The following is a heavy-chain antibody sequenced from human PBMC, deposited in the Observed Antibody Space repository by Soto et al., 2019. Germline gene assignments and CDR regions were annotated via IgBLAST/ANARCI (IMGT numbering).Heavy chain of an antibody. CDR3: AKVRYDSSGIDY. CDR2: ISGSGGST. Sequence: EVQLLESGGGLVQPGGSLRLSCAASGFTFSSYAMSWVRQAPGKGLEWVSAISGSGGSTYYADSVKGRFTISRDNSKNTLYQQMNSLRAEDTAVYYCAKVRYDSSGIDYWVQGTLVTVSS. V-gene: IGHV3-23*01. D-gene: IGHD3-22*01. CDR1: GFTFSSYA. J-gene: IGHJ4*02.